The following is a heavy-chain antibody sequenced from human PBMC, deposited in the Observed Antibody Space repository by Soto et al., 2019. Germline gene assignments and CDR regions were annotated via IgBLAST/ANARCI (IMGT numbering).Heavy chain of an antibody. D-gene: IGHD3-22*01. J-gene: IGHJ4*02. CDR1: GFTFSSYA. CDR2: ISGSGGST. V-gene: IGHV3-23*01. Sequence: GWSLRLSCAASGFTFSSYAMSWVRQAPGKGLEWVSAISGSGGSTYYADSVKGRFTISRDNSKNTLYLQMNSLRAEDTAVYYCAKDELIYYSESSGYYTKMGPRYYFDYGAQGS. CDR3: AKDELIYYSESSGYYTKMGPRYYFDY.